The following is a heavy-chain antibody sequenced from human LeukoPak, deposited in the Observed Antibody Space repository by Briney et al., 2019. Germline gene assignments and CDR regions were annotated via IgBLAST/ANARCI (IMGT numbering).Heavy chain of an antibody. D-gene: IGHD7-27*01. CDR1: GGSISSGSYY. J-gene: IGHJ3*02. CDR2: INTSGNT. CDR3: ATFSGHLGDGFDI. V-gene: IGHV4-61*02. Sequence: PLETLSLTXTVSGGSISSGSYYWSRIRQPAGKGLEWIGRINTSGNTNYNPSLKSRVTISVDTSKSQFSLKLNSVTAADTAVYYCATFSGHLGDGFDIWGQGTMVTVSS.